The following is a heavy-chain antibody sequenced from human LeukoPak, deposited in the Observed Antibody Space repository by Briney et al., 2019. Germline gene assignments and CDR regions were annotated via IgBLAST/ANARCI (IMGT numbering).Heavy chain of an antibody. V-gene: IGHV3-33*01. CDR2: IWSDGSVK. CDR3: ATLIAGGRDS. CDR1: RFTFSSYG. D-gene: IGHD6-13*01. Sequence: GRSLRLSCAASRFTFSSYGMHWVRQAPGKGLEWLAVIWSDGSVKRYADSVKGRFTISRDNSKNTLFLQMNSLRAGDTAVYYCATLIAGGRDSWGQGTLVTVSS. J-gene: IGHJ4*02.